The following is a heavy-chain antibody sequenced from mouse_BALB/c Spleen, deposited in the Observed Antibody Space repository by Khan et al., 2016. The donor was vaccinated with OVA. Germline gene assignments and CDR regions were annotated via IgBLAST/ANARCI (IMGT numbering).Heavy chain of an antibody. Sequence: QIQLVQSGPELKKPGETVKISCKASGYTFTNYGMNWVKQAPGKGLKWMGWINTYTGEPTYADDFKGRFAFSLETSASTAYLQINNLKNEDTAKYFCARMKPYWYFDHWGAGTTVTVSS. J-gene: IGHJ1*01. CDR1: GYTFTNYG. CDR2: INTYTGEP. CDR3: ARMKPYWYFDH. V-gene: IGHV9-3-1*01.